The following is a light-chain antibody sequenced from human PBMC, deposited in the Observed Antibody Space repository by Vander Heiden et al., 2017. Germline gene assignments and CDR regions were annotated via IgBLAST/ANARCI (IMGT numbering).Light chain of an antibody. V-gene: IGKV1-5*01. J-gene: IGKJ4*01. CDR2: DAS. Sequence: DIQMTQSPSTLSASVGDRVTITCRASQRISSWLAWYQQKPGKAPKLLIYDASSLESGVPSRFSGSGSGTEFTRTISSLQPDDFATYHCQQYNSYSFGGGTKVEIK. CDR3: QQYNSYS. CDR1: QRISSW.